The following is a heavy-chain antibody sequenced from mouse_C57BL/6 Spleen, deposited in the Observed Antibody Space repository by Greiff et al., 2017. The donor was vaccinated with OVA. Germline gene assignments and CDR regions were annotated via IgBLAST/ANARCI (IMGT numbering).Heavy chain of an antibody. V-gene: IGHV1-55*01. J-gene: IGHJ3*02. CDR3: ARSYDGYSGY. CDR1: GYTFTSYW. CDR2: IYPGSGST. Sequence: QVHVKQPGAELVKPGASVKMSCKASGYTFTSYWITWVKQRPGQGLEWIGDIYPGSGSTNYNEKFKSKATLTVDTSSSTAYMQLSSLTSEDSAVYYCARSYDGYSGYWGQGTLVTVSA. D-gene: IGHD2-3*01.